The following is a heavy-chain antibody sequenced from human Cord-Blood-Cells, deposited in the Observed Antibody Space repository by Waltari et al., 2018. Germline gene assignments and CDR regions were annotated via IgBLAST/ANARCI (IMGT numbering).Heavy chain of an antibody. J-gene: IGHJ4*02. D-gene: IGHD2-15*01. CDR2: INHRGST. Sequence: QVQLQQWGAGLLKPSETLSLTCAVYGGSFSGYYWSWIRKPPGKGLEWIGEINHRGSTNYNPSLKSRVTRSVDTSKNQFSLKLSSVTAADTAVYYCAGAVVVLNYWGQVTLVIVSS. CDR3: AGAVVVLNY. CDR1: GGSFSGYY. V-gene: IGHV4-34*01.